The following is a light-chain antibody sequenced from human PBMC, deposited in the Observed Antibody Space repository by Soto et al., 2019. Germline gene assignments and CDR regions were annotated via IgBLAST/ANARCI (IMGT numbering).Light chain of an antibody. CDR1: QRVSNSY. J-gene: IGKJ3*01. V-gene: IGKV3-20*01. CDR2: GAS. CDR3: QQYGGSPFT. Sequence: EIVLTQSPGTLSLSPGERATLSCRASQRVSNSYLAWYQQKPGQAPRLLISGASSRATGIPDRFSGSGSGTDFTLTISRLEPEDFAVYYCQQYGGSPFTFGPGTKVDIK.